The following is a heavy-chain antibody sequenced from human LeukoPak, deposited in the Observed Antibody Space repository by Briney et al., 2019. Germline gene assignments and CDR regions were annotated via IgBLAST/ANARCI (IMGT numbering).Heavy chain of an antibody. J-gene: IGHJ5*02. CDR3: AKAGSQWLVNYWFDP. V-gene: IGHV3-33*06. CDR2: IWYDGSNK. CDR1: GFTFSSYG. Sequence: PGRSLRLSCAASGFTFSSYGMHWVRQAPGKGLEWVAVIWYDGSNKYYADSVKGRFTISRDNSKNTLYLQINSLRAEDTAVYYCAKAGSQWLVNYWFDPWGQGTLVTVSS. D-gene: IGHD6-19*01.